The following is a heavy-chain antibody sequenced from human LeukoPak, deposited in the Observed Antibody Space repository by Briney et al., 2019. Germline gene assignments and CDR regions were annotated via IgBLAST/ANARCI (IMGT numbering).Heavy chain of an antibody. Sequence: GGSLRLSCLTSGFTLSTNAMSWVRQAPGKGLEYVSMISSNGDTTYYADSVKGRFTISRDNSKDTLYLQMSSLTAEDTAVYYCVKDRSLRTSRLNDAFDIWGQGTMVTVSS. CDR1: GFTLSTNA. CDR3: VKDRSLRTSRLNDAFDI. J-gene: IGHJ3*02. CDR2: ISSNGDTT. D-gene: IGHD1/OR15-1a*01. V-gene: IGHV3-64D*06.